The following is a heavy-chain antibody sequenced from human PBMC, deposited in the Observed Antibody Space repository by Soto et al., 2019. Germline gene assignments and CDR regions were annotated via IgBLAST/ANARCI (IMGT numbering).Heavy chain of an antibody. V-gene: IGHV3-48*01. D-gene: IGHD3-16*01. CDR1: GCTFSRYS. CDR3: ARDGGVAYDMDV. J-gene: IGHJ6*02. CDR2: ISGSGRAT. Sequence: EVQLVESGGGLVQSGGTLRLSCTVSGCTFSRYSINWVHQAQGKVMEWVSYISGSGRATLYADSVKGRFTISRDNGKNSLYLQMKSLRADDTAVYYCARDGGVAYDMDVWGQGTTVTVSS.